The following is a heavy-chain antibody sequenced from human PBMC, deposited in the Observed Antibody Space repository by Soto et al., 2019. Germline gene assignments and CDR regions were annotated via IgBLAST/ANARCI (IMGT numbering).Heavy chain of an antibody. J-gene: IGHJ5*02. CDR1: GGALSNFV. D-gene: IGHD2-15*01. CDR3: AIEGGQGWFDP. V-gene: IGHV1-69*13. CDR2: IIPMLDIV. Sequence: ASVKVSCKASGGALSNFVISWVRQAPGQGLEWVGGIIPMLDIVHYAQKFQGRVAITADESTSTAYMELSSLSSEDTAVYYCAIEGGQGWFDPWGQGILVTVSS.